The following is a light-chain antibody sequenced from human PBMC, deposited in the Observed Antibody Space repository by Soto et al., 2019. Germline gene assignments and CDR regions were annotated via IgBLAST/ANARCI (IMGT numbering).Light chain of an antibody. CDR3: QQLNSYPWT. CDR2: AAS. Sequence: IQLTQSPSSLSASVGDRFTITCRASQGISSYLAWYQQKPGKAPKLLIYAASTLQSGVPSRFSGSGSGTDFTLTISSLQPEDFATYYCQQLNSYPWTFGQGTKVDI. V-gene: IGKV1-9*01. J-gene: IGKJ1*01. CDR1: QGISSY.